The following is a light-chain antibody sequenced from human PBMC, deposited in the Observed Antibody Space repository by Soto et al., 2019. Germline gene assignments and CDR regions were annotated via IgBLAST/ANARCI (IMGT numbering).Light chain of an antibody. J-gene: IGKJ1*01. CDR3: QQYHSTPGT. CDR2: WAS. V-gene: IGKV4-1*01. CDR1: QSLLYSSNNKNY. Sequence: DIVMTQSPDSLAVSLGERATINCKSSQSLLYSSNNKNYLAWYQQKPGQPPKLLIYWASTRESGVPDLFSGAGSGIEFTLTISSLQAEDVAVYYCQQYHSTPGTFGQGTKVEIK.